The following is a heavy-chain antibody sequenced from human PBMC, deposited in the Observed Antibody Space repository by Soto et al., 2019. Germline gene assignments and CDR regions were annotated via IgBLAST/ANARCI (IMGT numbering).Heavy chain of an antibody. CDR1: CGSVISCTSY. CDR2: IYHSGST. V-gene: IGHV4-61*01. Sequence: SETLSLTCTVSCGSVISCTSYWNWIRQPPGKGLEWIGYIYHSGSTNYNPSLKSRVTISVDTSKNQFSLKLNSVTAADTAVYYCGRDSNGMDVWGQGTTVTVSS. J-gene: IGHJ6*02. CDR3: GRDSNGMDV.